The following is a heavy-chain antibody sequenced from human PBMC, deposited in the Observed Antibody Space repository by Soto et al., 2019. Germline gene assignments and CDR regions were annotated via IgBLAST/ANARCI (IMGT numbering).Heavy chain of an antibody. CDR3: ARRMPIDSYPFDY. CDR2: IYSTGST. Sequence: QVQLQESGPGLVKSSQTLSLTCTVSGGSISSGDYFWSWIHQPPGKGLVWIGYIYSTGSTYYNPSLKSRVTISVDTSKNQFSLKLNSVTAADTAMYYCARRMPIDSYPFDYWGQGSLVTVSS. J-gene: IGHJ4*02. CDR1: GGSISSGDYF. D-gene: IGHD2-2*01. V-gene: IGHV4-30-4*01.